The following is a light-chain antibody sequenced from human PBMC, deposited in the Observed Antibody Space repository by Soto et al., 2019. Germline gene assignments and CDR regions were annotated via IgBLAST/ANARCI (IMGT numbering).Light chain of an antibody. V-gene: IGKV1-27*01. CDR2: AAS. CDR1: QGISTC. J-gene: IGKJ1*01. CDR3: QKYNSAPWS. Sequence: DIQMTQPPSSLSASVGDRVTITCRASQGISTCLAWYQQKPGKVPKLLIYAASTLQSEVPSRFSGSGSGTDFTLTISSLQPEEVATYYCQKYNSAPWSFGQWTKVEIK.